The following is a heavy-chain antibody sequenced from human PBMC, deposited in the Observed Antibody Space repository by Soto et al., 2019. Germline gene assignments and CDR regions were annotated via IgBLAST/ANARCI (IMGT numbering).Heavy chain of an antibody. J-gene: IGHJ5*02. CDR3: AREINSMIVVVNPSRGWFDP. V-gene: IGHV4-31*03. CDR2: IYYSGST. CDR1: GGSISSGGYY. D-gene: IGHD3-22*01. Sequence: QVQLQESGPGLVKPSQTLSLTCTVSGGSISSGGYYWSWIRQHPGKGLEWIGYIYYSGSTYYNPSLKSRVTISVDTSKNQFSLKLSSVTAADTAVYYCAREINSMIVVVNPSRGWFDPWGQGTLVTVSS.